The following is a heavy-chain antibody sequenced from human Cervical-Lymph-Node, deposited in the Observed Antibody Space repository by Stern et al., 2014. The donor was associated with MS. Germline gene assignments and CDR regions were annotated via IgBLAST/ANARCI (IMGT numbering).Heavy chain of an antibody. CDR1: GFTFDDYA. CDR3: AKEGLRYFDWSPTPYNWFDS. D-gene: IGHD3-9*01. CDR2: ISWNGGNL. V-gene: IGHV3-9*01. Sequence: QLVESGGDLVQPGRSLRLSCAASGFTFDDYAMHWVRQAPGKGLEWVSGISWNGGNLGYADSLKGRLTIFRDNAKNFLYLQMNSLRAEDTALYYCAKEGLRYFDWSPTPYNWFDSWGQGTLVTVSS. J-gene: IGHJ5*01.